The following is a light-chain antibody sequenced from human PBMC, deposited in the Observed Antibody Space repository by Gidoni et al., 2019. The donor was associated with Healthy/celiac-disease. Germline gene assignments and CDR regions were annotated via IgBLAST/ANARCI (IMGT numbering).Light chain of an antibody. CDR3: QQRSNWPPT. CDR1: QRVSSY. V-gene: IGKV3-11*01. CDR2: AAS. J-gene: IGKJ2*01. Sequence: EIVFTQSPATLSLSPGERATLSCRASQRVSSYLAWYQQKPGQAPRLLIYAASNRTTGIPARFSGSGSGTDFTLTISSLEPEDFAVYYCQQRSNWPPTFGQGTKVEIK.